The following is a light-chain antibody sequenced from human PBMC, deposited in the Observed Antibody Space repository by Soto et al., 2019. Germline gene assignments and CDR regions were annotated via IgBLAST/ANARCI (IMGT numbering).Light chain of an antibody. Sequence: EIALTQSPGTLSLSPGERATLSCRASQSVTANYLAWYQQRPRQAPRLLIYAASIGATGVPDRFSGSGSGTDFTLTISRLEPEDFAVYYCLQYGVPLWTFGQGTTVEIK. CDR2: AAS. V-gene: IGKV3-20*01. CDR3: LQYGVPLWT. CDR1: QSVTANY. J-gene: IGKJ1*01.